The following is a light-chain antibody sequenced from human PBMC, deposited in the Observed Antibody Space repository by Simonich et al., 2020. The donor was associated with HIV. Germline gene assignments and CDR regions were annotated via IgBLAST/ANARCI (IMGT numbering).Light chain of an antibody. Sequence: QSALTQPRSVSVSPGQSVTISCTGTSSDVCGYNYVSWYQQHPGKAPKRMIYDVSRRPSGVPDRFSGSKSGNPASLTISGRHAEDEADYYCCSYAGSYDWVFGGGTKLTVL. J-gene: IGLJ3*02. CDR3: CSYAGSYDWV. CDR2: DVS. CDR1: SSDVCGYNY. V-gene: IGLV2-11*01.